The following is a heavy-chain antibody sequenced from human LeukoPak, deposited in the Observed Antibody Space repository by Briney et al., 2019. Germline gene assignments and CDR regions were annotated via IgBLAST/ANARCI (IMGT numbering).Heavy chain of an antibody. CDR1: GFTFTGYS. V-gene: IGHV3-20*04. J-gene: IGHJ4*02. D-gene: IGHD3-9*01. CDR2: INWSGGRT. Sequence: GGSLRLSCAASGFTFTGYSMNWFRQAPGKGLEWVSGINWSGGRTGYGDSLKGRFTISRDNAKNTLYLQMNSLRAEDTALYYCARDLTRTDNWGQGTLVTVSS. CDR3: ARDLTRTDN.